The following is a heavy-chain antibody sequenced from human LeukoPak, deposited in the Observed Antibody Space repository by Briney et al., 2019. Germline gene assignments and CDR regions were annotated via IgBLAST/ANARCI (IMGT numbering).Heavy chain of an antibody. Sequence: GGSLRLSCAASGFTFSSYAMEWVRQAPGEGLEWLSSLTGGSDYVYYADSVKGRFTIPRDNPKSSLYLQMNSLRAEDTAVYYCARLSRSSYGKYYFDSWGQGTLVTVSS. V-gene: IGHV3-21*01. CDR2: LTGGSDYV. CDR3: ARLSRSSYGKYYFDS. D-gene: IGHD1-26*01. J-gene: IGHJ4*02. CDR1: GFTFSSYA.